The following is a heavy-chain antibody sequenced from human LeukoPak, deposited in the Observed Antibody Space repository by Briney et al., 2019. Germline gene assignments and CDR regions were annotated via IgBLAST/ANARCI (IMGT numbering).Heavy chain of an antibody. J-gene: IGHJ4*02. Sequence: ASVKVSCKASGYTFTSYYMHWVRQTPGQGLEWMGIINPSGGSTSYAQKFQGRVTMTRDTSTGTVYMELSSLRSEDTAVYYCARQGYCSSTSCFYYFDYCGQGTLVTVSS. D-gene: IGHD2-2*01. CDR1: GYTFTSYY. CDR3: ARQGYCSSTSCFYYFDY. V-gene: IGHV1-46*01. CDR2: INPSGGST.